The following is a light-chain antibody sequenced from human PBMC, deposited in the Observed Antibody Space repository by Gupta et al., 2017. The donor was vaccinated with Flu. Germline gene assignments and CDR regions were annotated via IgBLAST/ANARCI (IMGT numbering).Light chain of an antibody. CDR3: QALESSTAGVV. Sequence: SYELTQPPSVSVSPGQTASITCSGDKLGDKYACWYQQKPGQAPVLVIYQDSKRPSGIPERFSGSNSGNTATLTISGAQAMDEADYYFQALESSTAGVVFGGGTKLTGL. CDR2: QDS. CDR1: KLGDKY. V-gene: IGLV3-1*01. J-gene: IGLJ2*01.